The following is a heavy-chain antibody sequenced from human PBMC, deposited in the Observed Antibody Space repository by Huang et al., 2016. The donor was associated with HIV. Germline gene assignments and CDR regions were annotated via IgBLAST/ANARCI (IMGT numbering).Heavy chain of an antibody. CDR2: ISNYGGNT. CDR3: ARYSSGPGYYMDV. V-gene: IGHV1-18*01. D-gene: IGHD2-15*01. CDR1: GYTFTSYH. Sequence: QVHLVQSGGEVKKPGASVKVSCKASGYTFTSYHVSWVLQAPGQGLEWMGCISNYGGNTYYAQRFQGRVTMTRDTSTSTANMELRSLRSDDTAVYFCARYSSGPGYYMDVWGKGTTVTVSS. J-gene: IGHJ6*03.